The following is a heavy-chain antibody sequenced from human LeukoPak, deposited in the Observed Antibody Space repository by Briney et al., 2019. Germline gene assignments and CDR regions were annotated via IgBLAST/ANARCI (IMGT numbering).Heavy chain of an antibody. CDR3: VRDRGTGTWYLDY. V-gene: IGHV3-48*01. J-gene: IGHJ4*02. Sequence: PGGSLRLSCVASGFTFSSYNMNWVRQAPGKELEWISYISSSGRIIYYAESVKGRFTISRDNSKNTLYLQMNSLRAEDTALYYCVRDRGTGTWYLDYWGQGSLVTVSS. D-gene: IGHD1-7*01. CDR1: GFTFSSYN. CDR2: ISSSGRII.